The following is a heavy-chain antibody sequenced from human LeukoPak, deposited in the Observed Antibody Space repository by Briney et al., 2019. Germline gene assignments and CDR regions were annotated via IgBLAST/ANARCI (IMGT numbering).Heavy chain of an antibody. CDR3: ARGRAAAGPFDY. V-gene: IGHV3-30*01. J-gene: IGHJ4*02. D-gene: IGHD6-13*01. Sequence: PGGSLRLSCGASGFTFSSYNMHWVRQAPGKGPEWVALISYDGSNKYYADSVKGRFTISRDSSKNTVYLQMNSLRAEDTAIYYCARGRAAAGPFDYWGQGTLVTVSS. CDR1: GFTFSSYN. CDR2: ISYDGSNK.